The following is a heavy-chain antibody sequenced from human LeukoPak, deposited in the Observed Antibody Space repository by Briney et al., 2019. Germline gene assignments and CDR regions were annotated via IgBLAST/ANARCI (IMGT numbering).Heavy chain of an antibody. V-gene: IGHV1-18*01. D-gene: IGHD2-2*01. Sequence: ASVKVSCKASGYTFTSHGISWVRQAPGQGLEWMGWISAYNGNTNYAQTFQGRVTMTTDTSTSTAYMELTSLRSDDTAVYYCARDRFHIVVVPAASNWFDPWGQGTLVTVSS. CDR1: GYTFTSHG. CDR3: ARDRFHIVVVPAASNWFDP. J-gene: IGHJ5*02. CDR2: ISAYNGNT.